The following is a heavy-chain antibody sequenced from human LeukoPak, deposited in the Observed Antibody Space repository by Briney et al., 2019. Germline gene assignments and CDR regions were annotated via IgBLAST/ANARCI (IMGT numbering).Heavy chain of an antibody. CDR1: ALNVTYNY. J-gene: IGHJ6*03. Sequence: ARSLRLSCAVSALNVTYNYMSWVRQAAGKGLEWLSVIYSGGMAYYADSVKGRFIISRDNSKNTLYLQMNRLRAEDTAVYYCYARPVLPAAFLPSGNYMDVWGKGTTVTVSS. CDR2: IYSGGMA. V-gene: IGHV3-53*01. D-gene: IGHD2-2*01. CDR3: YARPVLPAAFLPSGNYMDV.